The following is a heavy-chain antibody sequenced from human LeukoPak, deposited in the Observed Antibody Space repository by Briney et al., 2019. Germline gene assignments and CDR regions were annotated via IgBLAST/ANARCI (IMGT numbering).Heavy chain of an antibody. V-gene: IGHV5-51*01. D-gene: IGHD5-18*01. J-gene: IGHJ4*02. CDR3: ARLGEYSYGYEDY. CDR2: IYPGDSDT. CDR1: GYSFNTYW. Sequence: GESLKISCKGSGYSFNTYWIAWVPQMPGKGLEWMGIIYPGDSDTRYSPSFQGQVTISADKSISTAYLQWSSLKASDTAMYYCARLGEYSYGYEDYWGQGTLVTVSS.